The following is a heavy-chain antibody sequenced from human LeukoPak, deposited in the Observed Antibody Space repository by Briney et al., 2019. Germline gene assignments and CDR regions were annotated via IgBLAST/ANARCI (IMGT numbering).Heavy chain of an antibody. CDR1: GFALSSHW. J-gene: IGHJ6*02. CDR3: ARNNGMDV. CDR2: VNRDGSET. Sequence: GGSLRLSCAASGFALSSHWMTWVRQVPGRGPEWVANVNRDGSETYYLDSVKGRFTISKDNAKNSLYLQMNSLRAENTALYHCARNNGMDVWGQGTTVIVSS. V-gene: IGHV3-7*03.